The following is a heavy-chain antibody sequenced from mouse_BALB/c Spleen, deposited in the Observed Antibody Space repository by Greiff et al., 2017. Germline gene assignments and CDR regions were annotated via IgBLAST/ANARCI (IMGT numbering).Heavy chain of an antibody. CDR3: ARIYYDYHWYFDV. D-gene: IGHD2-4*01. CDR1: GYTFTSYW. CDR2: INPSTGYT. V-gene: IGHV1-7*01. Sequence: QVQLKESGAELAKPGASVKMSCKASGYTFTSYWMHWVKQRPGQGLEWIGYINPSTGYTEYNQKFKDKATLTADKSSSTAYMQLSSLTSEDSAVYYCARIYYDYHWYFDVWGAGTTVTVSS. J-gene: IGHJ1*01.